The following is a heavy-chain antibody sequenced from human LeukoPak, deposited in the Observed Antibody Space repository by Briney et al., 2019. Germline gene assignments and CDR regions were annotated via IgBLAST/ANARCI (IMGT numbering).Heavy chain of an antibody. D-gene: IGHD5-24*01. CDR1: GYTFTNYY. Sequence: ASVKVSCKASGYTFTNYYLHWVRQAPGQGLEWMGWINPNSDGTNYAQKFQGRVTMTRDTSISTAYMELSRLRSDDTALYYCARPPGLDGYNRYDYWGQGTLVTVSS. V-gene: IGHV1-2*02. CDR2: INPNSDGT. CDR3: ARPPGLDGYNRYDY. J-gene: IGHJ4*02.